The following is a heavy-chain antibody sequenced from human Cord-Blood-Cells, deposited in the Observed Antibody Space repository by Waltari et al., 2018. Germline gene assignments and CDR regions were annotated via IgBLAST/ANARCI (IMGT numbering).Heavy chain of an antibody. J-gene: IGHJ3*02. V-gene: IGHV1-2*02. CDR3: ARDPSLGIGAFDI. CDR1: GYTFTGYY. CDR2: INPNRGGT. D-gene: IGHD7-27*01. Sequence: QVQLVQSGAEVKKPGASVKVSCKASGYTFTGYYMHWVRQAPGKGLGWMGWINPNRGGTNYAQKFQGRVTMTRDTSISTAYMELSRLRSDDTAVYYCARDPSLGIGAFDIWGQGTMVTVSS.